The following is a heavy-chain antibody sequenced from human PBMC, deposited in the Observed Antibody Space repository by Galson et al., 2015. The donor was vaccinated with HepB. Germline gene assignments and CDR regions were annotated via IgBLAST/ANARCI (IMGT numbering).Heavy chain of an antibody. J-gene: IGHJ4*02. CDR3: AREGEYFFDY. CDR1: GFIFSSYA. Sequence: SLRLSCAASGFIFSSYALHWVCQAPGKGLEWVAYISYDGTNKHYADSVKGRFTISRDKSKNTLYLHMNSQREEDTAVYYCAREGEYFFDYWGQGTLVTVSS. CDR2: ISYDGTNK. V-gene: IGHV3-30*04.